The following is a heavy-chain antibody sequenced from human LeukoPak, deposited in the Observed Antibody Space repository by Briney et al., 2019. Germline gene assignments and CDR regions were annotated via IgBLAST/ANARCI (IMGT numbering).Heavy chain of an antibody. D-gene: IGHD6-6*01. Sequence: GGSLRLSCAASGFTFTNYALHWVRQAPGKGLEWVAVISYDGTNKYYADSVKGRFTISRDNAKNSLYLQMSSLRADDTAVYYCAREYSSSGYDETPYYSDYWGQGTLVTVSS. CDR2: ISYDGTNK. V-gene: IGHV3-30-3*01. J-gene: IGHJ4*02. CDR1: GFTFTNYA. CDR3: AREYSSSGYDETPYYSDY.